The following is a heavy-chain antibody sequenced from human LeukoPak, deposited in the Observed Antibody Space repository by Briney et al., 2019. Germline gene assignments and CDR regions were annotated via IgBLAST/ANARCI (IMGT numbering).Heavy chain of an antibody. CDR1: GFTFSSYA. D-gene: IGHD6-19*01. CDR3: ARGTAVAGTDGYYYYYGMDV. CDR2: IKQDGSEK. Sequence: GGSLRLSCAASGFTFSSYAMHWVRQAPGKGLEWVANIKQDGSEKYYVDSVKGRFTISRDNAKNSLYLQMNSLRAEDTAVYYCARGTAVAGTDGYYYYYGMDVWGQGTTVTVSS. J-gene: IGHJ6*02. V-gene: IGHV3-7*01.